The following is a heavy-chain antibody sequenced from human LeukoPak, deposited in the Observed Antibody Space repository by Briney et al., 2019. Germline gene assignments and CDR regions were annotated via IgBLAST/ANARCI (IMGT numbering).Heavy chain of an antibody. D-gene: IGHD3-10*01. Sequence: GGSLRLSCAASGFTFSSYSMNWVRQAPGKGLEWVAVISYDGSNKYYADSVKGRFTISRDNSKNTLYLQMNSLRAEDTAVYYCAKDPRRGGSDYYYGMDVWGQGTTVTVSS. CDR3: AKDPRRGGSDYYYGMDV. CDR1: GFTFSSYS. CDR2: ISYDGSNK. J-gene: IGHJ6*02. V-gene: IGHV3-30*18.